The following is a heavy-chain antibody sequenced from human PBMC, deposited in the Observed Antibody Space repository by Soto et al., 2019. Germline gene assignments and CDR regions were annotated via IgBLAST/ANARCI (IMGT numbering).Heavy chain of an antibody. CDR1: AGSISTTNW. J-gene: IGHJ5*02. V-gene: IGHV4-4*02. Sequence: QVQLQESGPGLVRPSGTLSLTCAVSAGSISTTNWWSWVRQPPGKGLEWIGEIYHSGSTNYNPSLGRRVTLSVDKSKNQFSLQLSSVTAAHPTVYYCARIQALNWFDPWGQGILVTVSS. CDR3: ARIQALNWFDP. CDR2: IYHSGST.